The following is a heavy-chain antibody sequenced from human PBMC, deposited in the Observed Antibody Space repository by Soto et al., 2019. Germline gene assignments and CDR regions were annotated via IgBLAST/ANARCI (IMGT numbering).Heavy chain of an antibody. CDR1: GFTFSSYE. J-gene: IGHJ6*02. D-gene: IGHD6-13*01. V-gene: IGHV3-48*03. Sequence: GGSLRLSCATSGFTFSSYELNWVRQAPGKGLEWVSYISSSGSTIYYADSVKGRFTISRDNAKNSLYRQMDSLRAEDTAVYYCARDQEAGSFFPYYYGMDVWGQGTTVTVA. CDR2: ISSSGSTI. CDR3: ARDQEAGSFFPYYYGMDV.